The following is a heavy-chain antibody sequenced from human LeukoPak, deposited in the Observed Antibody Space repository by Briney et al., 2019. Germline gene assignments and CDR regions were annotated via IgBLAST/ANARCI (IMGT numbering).Heavy chain of an antibody. Sequence: EASVKVSCKASGHTFATYGVSWVRRAPGQGLEWLAWMSVDDDIRNYAQKVQGRVTLTTDTSASTAYMEMTNLRSDDTAVYYCTSGLGPISFDYWGQGSLVTVSS. CDR2: MSVDDDIR. V-gene: IGHV1-18*01. D-gene: IGHD2-2*02. J-gene: IGHJ4*02. CDR3: TSGLGPISFDY. CDR1: GHTFATYG.